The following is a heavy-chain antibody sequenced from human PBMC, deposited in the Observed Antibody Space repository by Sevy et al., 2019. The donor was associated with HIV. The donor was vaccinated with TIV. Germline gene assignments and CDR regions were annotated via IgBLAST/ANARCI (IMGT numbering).Heavy chain of an antibody. CDR1: GFTFSNYA. J-gene: IGHJ3*02. CDR2: IFRSGGVT. Sequence: GGSLRLSCAASGFTFSNYAMNWVRQAPGKGLEWVSTIFRSGGVTYYADSVKGRCTISRDNFKNTLNLQMDSLRAEDTAVYYCAGGRYDSSGSFDAFDIWGQGTMVTVSS. D-gene: IGHD3-22*01. V-gene: IGHV3-23*01. CDR3: AGGRYDSSGSFDAFDI.